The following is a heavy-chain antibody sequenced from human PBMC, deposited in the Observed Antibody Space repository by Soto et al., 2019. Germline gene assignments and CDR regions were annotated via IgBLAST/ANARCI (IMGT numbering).Heavy chain of an antibody. Sequence: SVKVSCKASGGTFSSYAISWVRQAPGQGLEWMGGIIPIFGTANYAQKFQGRVTITADESTSTAYMELSSLRSEDTAVYYCARGKFATITGPDAFDIWGQGTMVTVSS. CDR1: GGTFSSYA. CDR3: ARGKFATITGPDAFDI. CDR2: IIPIFGTA. J-gene: IGHJ3*02. D-gene: IGHD5-12*01. V-gene: IGHV1-69*13.